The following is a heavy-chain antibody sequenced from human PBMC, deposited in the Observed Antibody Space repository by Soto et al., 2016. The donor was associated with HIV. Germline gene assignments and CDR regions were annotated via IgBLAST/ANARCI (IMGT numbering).Heavy chain of an antibody. J-gene: IGHJ2*01. CDR2: IDYSGST. D-gene: IGHD2-21*02. CDR3: ARAHLVVVTAITENWYFDL. Sequence: QVQLQESGPGLVKPSETLSLTCTVSGGSVSSGDYSWSWIRRPPGKGLEWIGYIDYSGSTNYNPSLESRVTISVDTSKKQFSLELTSVTAADSAVYHCARAHLVVVTAITENWYFDLWAWHPGHCLL. V-gene: IGHV4-61*08. CDR1: GGSVSSGDYS.